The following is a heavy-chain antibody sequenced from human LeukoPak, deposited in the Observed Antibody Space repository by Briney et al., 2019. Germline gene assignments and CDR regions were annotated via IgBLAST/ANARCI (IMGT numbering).Heavy chain of an antibody. Sequence: ASARVSCKTSGYTFTRYDIHWVRQAVGQGLEWMGWVNPNSGSTGYAKKFQGRVVIMEDTSMSTAYLELNSLRSEDSAVYYCARGRSGTHLLAEFDYWGQGTLVTASS. CDR3: ARGRSGTHLLAEFDY. CDR2: VNPNSGST. V-gene: IGHV1-8*03. D-gene: IGHD1-26*01. J-gene: IGHJ4*02. CDR1: GYTFTRYD.